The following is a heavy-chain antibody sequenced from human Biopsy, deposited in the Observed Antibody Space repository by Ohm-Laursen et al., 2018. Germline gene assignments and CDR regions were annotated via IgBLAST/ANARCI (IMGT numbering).Heavy chain of an antibody. CDR2: NIPILGTG. Sequence: SSVKVSCKSPGGTFSNYGVNWVRQAPGQGLEWLGGNIPILGTGNYAQKFQDRVTVAADTSTSTATMELRSLRSDDTAMYYCATKLTGYFHHWGQGTLVTVSS. CDR1: GGTFSNYG. D-gene: IGHD3-9*01. J-gene: IGHJ1*01. CDR3: ATKLTGYFHH. V-gene: IGHV1-69*06.